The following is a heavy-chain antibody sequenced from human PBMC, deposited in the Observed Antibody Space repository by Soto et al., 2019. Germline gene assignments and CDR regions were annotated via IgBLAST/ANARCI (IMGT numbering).Heavy chain of an antibody. CDR3: ARPVGTYYYFWSGYGYYYYGMDV. Sequence: QVQLVQSGAEVKKPGASVKVSCKASGYTFTSYDINWVRQATGQGLEWMGWMNPNSGNTGYAQKFQGRVTMTRNTSISTAYMELSSLRSEDTAVYYCARPVGTYYYFWSGYGYYYYGMDVWGQGSTVTVSS. CDR1: GYTFTSYD. D-gene: IGHD3-3*01. J-gene: IGHJ6*02. CDR2: MNPNSGNT. V-gene: IGHV1-8*01.